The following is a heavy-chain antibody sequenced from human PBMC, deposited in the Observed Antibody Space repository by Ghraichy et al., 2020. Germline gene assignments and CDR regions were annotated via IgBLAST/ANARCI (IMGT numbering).Heavy chain of an antibody. Sequence: SVKVSCKASVGTFSSYAISWVRQAPGQGLEWMGGIIPIFGTANYAQKFQGRVTITADESTSTAYMELSSLRSEDTAVYYCARVRRYQLPYFDYWGQGTLVTVSS. CDR3: ARVRRYQLPYFDY. J-gene: IGHJ4*02. V-gene: IGHV1-69*13. CDR2: IIPIFGTA. D-gene: IGHD2-2*01. CDR1: VGTFSSYA.